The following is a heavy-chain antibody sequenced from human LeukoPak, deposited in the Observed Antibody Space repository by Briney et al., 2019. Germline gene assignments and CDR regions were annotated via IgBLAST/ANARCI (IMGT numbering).Heavy chain of an antibody. Sequence: PGGSLRLSCVASGFTVSSNYMSWVRQAPGKGLEWVSVIYSGSRTYYADSVKGRFTISRDNAKNSLYLQMNSLRAEDTAVYYCARGKNFDWDPKFDYWGQGTLVTVSS. CDR2: IYSGSRT. V-gene: IGHV3-53*01. CDR1: GFTVSSNY. CDR3: ARGKNFDWDPKFDY. D-gene: IGHD3-9*01. J-gene: IGHJ4*02.